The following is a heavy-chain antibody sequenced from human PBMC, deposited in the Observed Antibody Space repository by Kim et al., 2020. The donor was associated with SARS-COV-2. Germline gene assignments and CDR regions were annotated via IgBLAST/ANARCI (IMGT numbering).Heavy chain of an antibody. J-gene: IGHJ4*02. CDR3: ARASWAGATTDY. V-gene: IGHV1-18*01. Sequence: NYRQKLQGRVTMPTDTSTSTAYMELRSLRSDDTAVYYCARASWAGATTDYWGQGTLVTVSS. D-gene: IGHD1-26*01.